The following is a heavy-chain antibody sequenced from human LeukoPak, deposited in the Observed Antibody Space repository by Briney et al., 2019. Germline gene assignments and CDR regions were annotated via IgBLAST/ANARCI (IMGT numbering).Heavy chain of an antibody. Sequence: PSETLSLTCTVSGGSISSYYWSWSWQPPGEGLEWSGYIYYSGSNNYNPSLKSRVTMSVDTSKKQFSPKLSSVAAADTAVYFCARGPTVNNYYYGMDVWGQGTTVTVSS. D-gene: IGHD4-17*01. CDR2: IYYSGSN. CDR1: GGSISSYY. CDR3: ARGPTVNNYYYGMDV. J-gene: IGHJ6*02. V-gene: IGHV4-59*01.